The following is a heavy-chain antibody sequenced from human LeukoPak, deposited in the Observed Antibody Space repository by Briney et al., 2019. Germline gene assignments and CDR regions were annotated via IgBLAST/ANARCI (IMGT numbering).Heavy chain of an antibody. V-gene: IGHV5-51*01. CDR1: GYSFTSYW. CDR2: IYPGDSDT. D-gene: IGHD5-18*01. J-gene: IGHJ6*02. Sequence: GESLKISCKGSGYSFTSYWIGWVRQMPGKGLEWMGIIYPGDSDTRYSPSFQGQVTISADKSISTAYLQWSSLKASDTAMYYCARPMVRHYYGMDVWGQGTTVTVSS. CDR3: ARPMVRHYYGMDV.